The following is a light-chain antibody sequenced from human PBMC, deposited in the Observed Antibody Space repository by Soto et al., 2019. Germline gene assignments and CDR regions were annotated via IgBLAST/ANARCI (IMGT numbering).Light chain of an antibody. J-gene: IGKJ1*01. CDR3: QQYNTYWT. V-gene: IGKV1-5*01. CDR1: QSISSW. CDR2: DAS. Sequence: DIQMTQSPSTLSASVGDRVTITCRASQSISSWLAWYQQKPGKAPKLLIYDASSLESGVPSRFSGSGSGTEFTLTISSMQPDDFATYYCQQYNTYWTLGQATKVDIK.